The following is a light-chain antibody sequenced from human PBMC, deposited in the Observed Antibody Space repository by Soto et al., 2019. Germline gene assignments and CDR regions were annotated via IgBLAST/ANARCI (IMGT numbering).Light chain of an antibody. CDR1: QSVSSY. CDR2: DAS. V-gene: IGKV3-11*01. J-gene: IGKJ4*01. Sequence: EIVLTQSPATLSLSPGERATLSCRASQSVSSYLAWYQQKPGQAPRLLIYDASNRATGIPARFSGSGSGTDFTLTISSLEPQDFPVYYCQQRSNWPPPLTFGGGTKVDIK. CDR3: QQRSNWPPPLT.